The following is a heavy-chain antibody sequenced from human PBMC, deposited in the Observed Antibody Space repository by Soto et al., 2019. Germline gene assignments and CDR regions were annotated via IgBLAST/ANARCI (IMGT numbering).Heavy chain of an antibody. CDR2: IIPIFGTA. Sequence: SVKVSCKASGGTFSSYAISWVRQAPGQGLEWMGGIIPIFGTANYAQKFQGRVTITADESTSTAYMELSSLRSEDTAVYYCARAGTYYDFWSGYFPGYWGQGTLVTVSS. CDR1: GGTFSSYA. D-gene: IGHD3-3*01. CDR3: ARAGTYYDFWSGYFPGY. J-gene: IGHJ4*02. V-gene: IGHV1-69*13.